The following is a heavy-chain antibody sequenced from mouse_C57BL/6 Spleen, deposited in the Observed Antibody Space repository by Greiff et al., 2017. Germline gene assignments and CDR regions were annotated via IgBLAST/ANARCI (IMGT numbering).Heavy chain of an antibody. CDR1: GYTFTSYW. Sequence: QVQLQQPGAELVKPGASVKLSCKASGYTFTSYWMHWVKQRPGRGLEWIGRIVPNSGGTKYNEKFKGKATLTVDKPFSTAYMQVSSLTSEDSAVYYCARGVPLSYNAKGYWGQGTSVTVSS. J-gene: IGHJ4*01. V-gene: IGHV1-72*01. CDR2: IVPNSGGT. CDR3: ARGVPLSYNAKGY.